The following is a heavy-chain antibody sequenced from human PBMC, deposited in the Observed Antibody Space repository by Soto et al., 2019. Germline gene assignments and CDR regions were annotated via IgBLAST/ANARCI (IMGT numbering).Heavy chain of an antibody. Sequence: EVQLLESGGGLVQPGGSLRLSCAASGFTFSSYAMSWVRQAPGKGLEWVSAISGSGGSTYYADAVKGRFTISRDNSKNTLYLQMNSVRAEDTAVYYCAKDRRGYSSSSGNPFDYWGQGTLVTVSS. D-gene: IGHD6-6*01. CDR2: ISGSGGST. V-gene: IGHV3-23*01. CDR3: AKDRRGYSSSSGNPFDY. CDR1: GFTFSSYA. J-gene: IGHJ4*02.